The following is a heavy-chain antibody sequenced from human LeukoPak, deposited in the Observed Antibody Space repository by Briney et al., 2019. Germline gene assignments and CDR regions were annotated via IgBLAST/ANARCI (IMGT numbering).Heavy chain of an antibody. Sequence: ASVKVSCKASGYTFTGYYMHWVRQAPGQGLEWMGWINPNSGGTNYAQKFQGRVTMTRDTSISTAYMELSRLRSDDTAVYYCARVNYGSGSPYNWFDPWGQGTLVTVSS. V-gene: IGHV1-2*02. CDR1: GYTFTGYY. D-gene: IGHD3-10*01. J-gene: IGHJ5*02. CDR2: INPNSGGT. CDR3: ARVNYGSGSPYNWFDP.